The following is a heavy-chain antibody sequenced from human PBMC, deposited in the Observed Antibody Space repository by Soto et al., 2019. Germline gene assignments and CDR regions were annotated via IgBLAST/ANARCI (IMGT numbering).Heavy chain of an antibody. CDR1: GYSITSGYY. CDR2: IFHSGST. V-gene: IGHV4-38-2*02. Sequence: SETLSLTCAVSGYSITSGYYWGWIRQSPGKGLEWVGNIFHSGSTFYNPSLKSRVIISVDTSKNQFFLMLSSVTAADTAVYYCARDHLDKRRTRDYYYGMDVWGQGTTVTVSS. J-gene: IGHJ6*02. CDR3: ARDHLDKRRTRDYYYGMDV.